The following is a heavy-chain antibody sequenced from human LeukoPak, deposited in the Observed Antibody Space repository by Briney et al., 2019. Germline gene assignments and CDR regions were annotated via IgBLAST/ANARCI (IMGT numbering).Heavy chain of an antibody. CDR3: ARDVAAAGYY. D-gene: IGHD6-13*01. Sequence: GGSLRPSCAASGFTFSSYSMNWVRQAPGKGLEWVSSISSSSSYIYYADSVKGRFTISRDNAKNSLYLQMNSLRAEDTAVYYCARDVAAAGYYWGQGTLVTVSS. CDR1: GFTFSSYS. J-gene: IGHJ4*02. CDR2: ISSSSSYI. V-gene: IGHV3-21*01.